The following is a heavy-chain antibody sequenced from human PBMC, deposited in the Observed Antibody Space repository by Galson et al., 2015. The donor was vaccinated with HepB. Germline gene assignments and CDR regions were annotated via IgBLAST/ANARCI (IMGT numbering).Heavy chain of an antibody. Sequence: SVKVSCKASGYIFTSYDINWVRQATGQGLEWMGWMNPNSGNTGYAQKFQGRVTMTRNTSISTAYMELSSLRSEDTAVYYCAKRATWYGWFDPWGQGTLVTVSS. J-gene: IGHJ5*02. V-gene: IGHV1-8*01. CDR2: MNPNSGNT. CDR3: AKRATWYGWFDP. CDR1: GYIFTSYD. D-gene: IGHD6-13*01.